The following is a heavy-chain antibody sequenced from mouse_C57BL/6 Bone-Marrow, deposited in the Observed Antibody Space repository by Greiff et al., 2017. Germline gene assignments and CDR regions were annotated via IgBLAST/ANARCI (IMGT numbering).Heavy chain of an antibody. D-gene: IGHD1-1*01. J-gene: IGHJ2*01. V-gene: IGHV1-81*01. Sequence: QVQLKQSGAELARPGASVKLSCKASGYTFTSYGISWVKQRTGQGLEWIGEIYPRSGNTYYNEKFKGKATLTADKSSSTAYMELRSLTSEDSAVYFCARLELDYYDFDYWGQGTTLTVSS. CDR3: ARLELDYYDFDY. CDR2: IYPRSGNT. CDR1: GYTFTSYG.